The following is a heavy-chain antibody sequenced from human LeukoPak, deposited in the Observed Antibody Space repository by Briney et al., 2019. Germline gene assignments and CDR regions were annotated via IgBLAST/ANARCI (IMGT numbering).Heavy chain of an antibody. J-gene: IGHJ3*02. Sequence: PGGSLRLSCAASGFAFSSYAMSWVRQAPGKGLEWVSAISGNGGSTYYADSVKGRFTFSRDNSKNTLYLQMNNLRAEDTAVYYCAKRYSSSWYTAFDIWGQGTMVTVSS. V-gene: IGHV3-23*01. CDR2: ISGNGGST. CDR3: AKRYSSSWYTAFDI. D-gene: IGHD6-13*01. CDR1: GFAFSSYA.